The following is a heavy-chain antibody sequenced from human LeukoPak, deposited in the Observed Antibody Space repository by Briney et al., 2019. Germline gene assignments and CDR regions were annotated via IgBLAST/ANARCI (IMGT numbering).Heavy chain of an antibody. D-gene: IGHD5-24*01. CDR1: GFTFSSYA. CDR2: ISSNGGST. Sequence: GGSLRLSCAASGFTFSSYAMHWVRQAPGKGLEYVSAISSNGGSTYYANSVKGRFTISRDNSKNTLYLQMGSLRAEDMAVYYCASRRDGYNNYFDYWGQGTLVTVSS. V-gene: IGHV3-64*01. CDR3: ASRRDGYNNYFDY. J-gene: IGHJ4*02.